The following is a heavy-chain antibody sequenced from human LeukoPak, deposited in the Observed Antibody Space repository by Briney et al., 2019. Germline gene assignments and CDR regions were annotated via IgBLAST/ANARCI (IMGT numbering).Heavy chain of an antibody. CDR2: INHSGST. CDR1: GGSFSGYY. V-gene: IGHV4-34*01. J-gene: IGHJ5*02. CDR3: ARRRITMVRGVYPRYNWFDP. D-gene: IGHD3-10*01. Sequence: PSETLSLTCAVYGGSFSGYYWSWIRQPPGKGLEWIGEINHSGSTNYNPSLKSRVTISVDTSKNQFSLKLSSVTAADTAVYYCARRRITMVRGVYPRYNWFDPWGQGTLVTVSS.